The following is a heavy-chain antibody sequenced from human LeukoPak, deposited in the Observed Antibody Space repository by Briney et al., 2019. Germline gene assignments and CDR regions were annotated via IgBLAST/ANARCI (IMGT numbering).Heavy chain of an antibody. D-gene: IGHD3-22*01. CDR3: TRLSSGYYKEDY. CDR1: GFTFSGSA. V-gene: IGHV3-73*01. Sequence: GGSLKLSCAASGFTFSGSAMHWVRQASGKGLEWVGRIRSKASSYATAYAASVKGRFTISRDDSKNTAYLQMNSLKTEDTAVYYCTRLSSGYYKEDYWGQGTLVTVSS. J-gene: IGHJ4*02. CDR2: IRSKASSYAT.